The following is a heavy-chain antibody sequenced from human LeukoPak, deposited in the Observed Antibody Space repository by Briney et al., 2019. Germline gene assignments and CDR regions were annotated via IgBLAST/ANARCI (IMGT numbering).Heavy chain of an antibody. CDR1: GFTFSSYW. J-gene: IGHJ4*02. CDR3: ARGRPHGNDY. D-gene: IGHD4-23*01. Sequence: GGFLRLSCAASGFTFSSYWMNWVRQAPGKGLVWVSRIASDGSSTTYADSVKGRFSISRDNAKNTLYLQMNRLRVEDTAVYYCARGRPHGNDYWGQGTLVTVSS. V-gene: IGHV3-74*01. CDR2: IASDGSST.